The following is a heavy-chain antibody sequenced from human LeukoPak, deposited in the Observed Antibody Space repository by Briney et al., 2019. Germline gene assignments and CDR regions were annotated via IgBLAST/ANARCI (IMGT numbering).Heavy chain of an antibody. J-gene: IGHJ3*02. CDR1: GGSISGYY. CDR2: IYYSGST. D-gene: IGHD3-22*01. V-gene: IGHV4-59*12. CDR3: ARERITMIVAAFDI. Sequence: SETLSLTCTVSGGSISGYYWSWIRQPPGKGLEWIGYIYYSGSTNYNPSLKSRVTISVDTSKNQFSLKLSSVTAADTAVYYCARERITMIVAAFDIWGQGTMVTVSS.